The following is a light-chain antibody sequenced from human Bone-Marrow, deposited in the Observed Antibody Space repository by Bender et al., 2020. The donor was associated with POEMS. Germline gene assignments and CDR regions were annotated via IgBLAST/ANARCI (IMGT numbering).Light chain of an antibody. CDR1: SSNIGNHG. CDR3: SAWDDSLSGWV. CDR2: YDD. Sequence: QSVVTQPPSLSEAPRQRVTISCSGSSSNIGNHGVNWYQQLPGEAPKLLIYYDDLLTPGVSDRFSASKSGTSASLGISELQSEDEALNYCSAWDDSLSGWVFGGGTKLPVL. V-gene: IGLV1-36*01. J-gene: IGLJ3*02.